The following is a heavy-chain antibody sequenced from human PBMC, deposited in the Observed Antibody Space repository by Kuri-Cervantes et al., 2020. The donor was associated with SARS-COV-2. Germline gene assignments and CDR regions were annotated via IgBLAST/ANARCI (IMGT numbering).Heavy chain of an antibody. J-gene: IGHJ4*02. V-gene: IGHV3-33*01. CDR1: GFTFSSYG. CDR2: IWYDGSNK. CDR3: ARDGDSSSRYYFDY. Sequence: GESLKISCAASGFTFSSYGMHWVRQAPGKGLEWVAVIWYDGSNKYYADSVKGRFTISRDNSKNTLYLQMNSLRAEDTAVYYCARDGDSSSRYYFDYWGQGSLVTVSS. D-gene: IGHD6-13*01.